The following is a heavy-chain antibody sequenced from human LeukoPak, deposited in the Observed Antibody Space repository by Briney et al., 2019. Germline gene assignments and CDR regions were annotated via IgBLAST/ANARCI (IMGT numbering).Heavy chain of an antibody. D-gene: IGHD2-2*01. CDR1: GYTFTGYY. Sequence: GASVKVSCKASGYTFTGYYMHWVRQAPGQGLEWMGWINPNSGGTNYAQKFQGRVTMTRDTSISTAYMELSRLRSDDTAVYYCAILLGYCSSTRCYGHAFDIWGQGTMVTVSS. CDR2: INPNSGGT. CDR3: AILLGYCSSTRCYGHAFDI. J-gene: IGHJ3*02. V-gene: IGHV1-2*02.